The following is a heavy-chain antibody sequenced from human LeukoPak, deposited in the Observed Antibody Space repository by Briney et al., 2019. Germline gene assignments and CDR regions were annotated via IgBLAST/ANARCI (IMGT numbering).Heavy chain of an antibody. CDR2: IYYSGST. CDR1: GGSISSYY. D-gene: IGHD6-6*01. Sequence: SETLSLTXTVSGGSISSYYWSWIRQPPGKGLEWIGYIYYSGSTNYNPSLKSRVTISVDTSKNQFSLKLSSVTAADTAVYYCARARSSSSYYYYYMDVWGKGTTVTVSS. V-gene: IGHV4-59*01. J-gene: IGHJ6*03. CDR3: ARARSSSSYYYYYMDV.